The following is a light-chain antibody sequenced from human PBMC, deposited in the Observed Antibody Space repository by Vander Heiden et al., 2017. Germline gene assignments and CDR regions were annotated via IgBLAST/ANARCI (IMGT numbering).Light chain of an antibody. CDR1: QSLLHSNGYNY. Sequence: DIVMTQFPLSLPVTPGEQASIPCRSSQSLLHSNGYNYLDWYLQKPGQSPQLLIYLGSNRASGVPDRFSGSGSGTDFTLKISRVEAVYVGVYYCMQALQTPVFGQGTKLEIK. J-gene: IGKJ2*01. CDR3: MQALQTPV. V-gene: IGKV2-28*01. CDR2: LGS.